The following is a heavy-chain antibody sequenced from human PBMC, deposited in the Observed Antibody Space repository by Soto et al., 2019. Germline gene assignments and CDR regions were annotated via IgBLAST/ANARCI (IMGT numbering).Heavy chain of an antibody. Sequence: ASVKVSCKASGYTFTSYGISWVRQAPGQGLEWMGWISAYNGNTNYAQKLQGRVTMTTDTSTSTAYMGLRSLRSDDTAVYYCARDLNYDFWSVTYYYYGMDVWGQGTTVTVSS. CDR2: ISAYNGNT. CDR3: ARDLNYDFWSVTYYYYGMDV. CDR1: GYTFTSYG. J-gene: IGHJ6*02. D-gene: IGHD3-3*01. V-gene: IGHV1-18*01.